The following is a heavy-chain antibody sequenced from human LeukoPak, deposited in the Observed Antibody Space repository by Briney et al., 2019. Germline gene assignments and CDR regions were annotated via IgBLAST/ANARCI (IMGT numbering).Heavy chain of an antibody. D-gene: IGHD1-1*01. V-gene: IGHV6-1*01. Sequence: SQTLSLTCAISGDSVSSNSAAWNWIRQSPSRGLEWLGRTYYRSKWYNDYAVSVKSRITINPDTSKNQFSLQLNSVTPEDTAVYYCARGRTTGTLYYYYYYGMDVWGQGTTVTVSS. CDR2: TYYRSKWYN. CDR1: GDSVSSNSAA. J-gene: IGHJ6*02. CDR3: ARGRTTGTLYYYYYYGMDV.